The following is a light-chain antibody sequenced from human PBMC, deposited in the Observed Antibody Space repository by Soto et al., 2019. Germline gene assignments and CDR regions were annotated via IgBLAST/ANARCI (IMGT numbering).Light chain of an antibody. CDR2: KAS. CDR3: QQYNSYPT. V-gene: IGKV1-5*03. CDR1: QSISSW. Sequence: DIQMTQSPSTLSASVGDRVTITCRASQSISSWLAWYQQKPGKAPKLLIYKASSLESGLPSRFSGSGSGTEFTLTISSLQPDDVATYYCQQYNSYPTFGQGTRLEI. J-gene: IGKJ5*01.